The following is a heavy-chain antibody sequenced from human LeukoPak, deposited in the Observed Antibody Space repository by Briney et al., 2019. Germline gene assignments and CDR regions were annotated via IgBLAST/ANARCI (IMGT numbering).Heavy chain of an antibody. CDR3: ARRGIGFIDFWRGSNWFDP. Sequence: KPGKSLKISRKGSGYSFTIYWIGWVRQIPGKGLGWMGIIYPGDSDTRYSPSFQGQFTISADKSISTAHLQWSSLKASDPAMYYCARRGIGFIDFWRGSNWFDPWGQGTLVTVSS. CDR2: IYPGDSDT. J-gene: IGHJ5*02. V-gene: IGHV5-51*01. D-gene: IGHD3-3*01. CDR1: GYSFTIYW.